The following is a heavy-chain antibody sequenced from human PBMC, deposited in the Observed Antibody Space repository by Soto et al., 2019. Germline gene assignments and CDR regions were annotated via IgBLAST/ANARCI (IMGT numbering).Heavy chain of an antibody. J-gene: IGHJ4*02. D-gene: IGHD5-12*01. V-gene: IGHV1-3*01. Sequence: GASVKVSCKASGYTSTSYAMHWVRQAPGQRLEWMGWINAGNGNTKYSQKFQGRVTITRDTSASTAYMELSSLRSEDTAVYYCARDNGYSGYDFGYWGQGTLVTVSS. CDR3: ARDNGYSGYDFGY. CDR2: INAGNGNT. CDR1: GYTSTSYA.